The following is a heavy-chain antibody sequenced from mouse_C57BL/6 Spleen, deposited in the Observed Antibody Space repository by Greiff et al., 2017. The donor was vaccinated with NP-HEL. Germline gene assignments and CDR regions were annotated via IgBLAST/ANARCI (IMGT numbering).Heavy chain of an antibody. D-gene: IGHD1-1*01. CDR1: GYTFTSYD. J-gene: IGHJ2*01. Sequence: VKLMESGPELVKPGASVKLSCKASGYTFTSYDINWVKQRPGQGLEWIGWIYPSAGSTRYNAKFKGKATLTVYTSSSTAYMELHSLTSQDSAVYFCAREGDGSFDYWGQGTTLTVSS. CDR2: IYPSAGST. V-gene: IGHV1-85*01. CDR3: AREGDGSFDY.